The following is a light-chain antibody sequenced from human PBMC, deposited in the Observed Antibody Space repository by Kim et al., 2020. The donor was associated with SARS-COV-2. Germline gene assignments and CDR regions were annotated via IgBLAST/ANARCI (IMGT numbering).Light chain of an antibody. Sequence: SPGERATLSCRASQSVSSIYLAWYQQKPGQAPRLLIYGASSRAIGIPDRFSGSGSGTDFTLTISRLEPEDFAVYYCQQYGSSPLTFGGGTKVDIK. V-gene: IGKV3-20*01. CDR1: QSVSSIY. CDR2: GAS. CDR3: QQYGSSPLT. J-gene: IGKJ4*01.